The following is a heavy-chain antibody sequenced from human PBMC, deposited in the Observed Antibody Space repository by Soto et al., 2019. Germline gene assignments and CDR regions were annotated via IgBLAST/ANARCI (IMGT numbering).Heavy chain of an antibody. J-gene: IGHJ4*02. Sequence: QITLKESGPTLVKPTQTLTLTCTFSGFSLSTSGVGVGWIRQPPGKALEWLALIYWDDDKRYSPSLKSRLTITKDTAKNQVVLTMTSMDPVDTATYYCAHTPAVTGGFDYWGQGTLVTVSS. CDR1: GFSLSTSGVG. V-gene: IGHV2-5*02. CDR3: AHTPAVTGGFDY. CDR2: IYWDDDK. D-gene: IGHD4-17*01.